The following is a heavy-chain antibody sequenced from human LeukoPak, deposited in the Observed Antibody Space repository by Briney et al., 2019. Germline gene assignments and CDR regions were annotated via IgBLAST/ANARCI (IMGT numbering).Heavy chain of an antibody. CDR2: ISVSGGST. Sequence: PSGGSLRLSCAASGFTFSSYAMSWVRQAPGKGLEGVSGISVSGGSTAYADSVKGRFTISRANPRNTLHMQMNSLRAEDTAVYSCVAVHPFEDYYYGSGSYFDYWGQGTLVTVSS. V-gene: IGHV3-23*01. J-gene: IGHJ4*02. D-gene: IGHD3-10*01. CDR3: VAVHPFEDYYYGSGSYFDY. CDR1: GFTFSSYA.